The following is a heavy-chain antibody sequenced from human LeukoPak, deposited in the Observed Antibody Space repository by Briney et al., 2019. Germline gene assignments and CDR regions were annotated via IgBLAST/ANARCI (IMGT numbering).Heavy chain of an antibody. CDR1: GFTFSSYA. CDR3: ATQPSAYYYDSSGYYYGAFDI. Sequence: GGSLRLSCAASGFTFSSYAMSWVRQAPGKGLEWVSAISGSGGSTYYADSVKGRFTISRDNSKNTLYLQMNSLGAEDTAVHYCATQPSAYYYDSSGYYYGAFDIWGQGTMVTVSS. V-gene: IGHV3-23*01. CDR2: ISGSGGST. J-gene: IGHJ3*02. D-gene: IGHD3-22*01.